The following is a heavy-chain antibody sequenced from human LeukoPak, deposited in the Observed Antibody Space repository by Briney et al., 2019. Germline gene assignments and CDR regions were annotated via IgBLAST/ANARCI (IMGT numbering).Heavy chain of an antibody. V-gene: IGHV1-8*01. J-gene: IGHJ4*02. CDR3: ARAPPEWLVLNY. CDR2: MNPNSGNT. D-gene: IGHD6-19*01. CDR1: GYTFTSYD. Sequence: ASVKVSCKASGYTFTSYDINWVRQATGQGLEWMGWMNPNSGNTGYAQKFQGRVTMTRDMSTSTVYMELSSLRSEDTAVYYCARAPPEWLVLNYWGQGTLVTVSS.